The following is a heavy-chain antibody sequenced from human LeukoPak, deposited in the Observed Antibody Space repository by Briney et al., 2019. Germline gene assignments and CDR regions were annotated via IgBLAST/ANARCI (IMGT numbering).Heavy chain of an antibody. Sequence: SQTLSLTCTVSGGSVSSDNYYWSWIRQPPGRGLEWIGYIYYSGSTNYNPSLKSRVTISVDTSKNQFSLKLSSVTAADTAVYYCAKGGHSSGWYHDYWGQGTLVTVSS. D-gene: IGHD6-19*01. V-gene: IGHV4-61*01. CDR3: AKGGHSSGWYHDY. CDR1: GGSVSSDNYY. J-gene: IGHJ4*02. CDR2: IYYSGST.